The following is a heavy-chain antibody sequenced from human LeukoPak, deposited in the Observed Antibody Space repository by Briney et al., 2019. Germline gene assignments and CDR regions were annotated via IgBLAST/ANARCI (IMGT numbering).Heavy chain of an antibody. J-gene: IGHJ4*02. Sequence: SETLSLTCTVSGGSIRLSNYYWGWIRQPPGKGLEWIGNIYYSGTTYYNPSLKSRVTISVDTSKNQFSLKLSSVTAADTAVYYCALTAGYSSGWYYYWGQGTPVTVSS. V-gene: IGHV4-39*07. CDR1: GGSIRLSNYY. CDR3: ALTAGYSSGWYYY. D-gene: IGHD6-19*01. CDR2: IYYSGTT.